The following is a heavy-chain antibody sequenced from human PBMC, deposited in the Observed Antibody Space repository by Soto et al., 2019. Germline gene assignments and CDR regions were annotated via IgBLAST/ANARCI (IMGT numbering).Heavy chain of an antibody. Sequence: GGTLRLSCAASGFTFTNNAISWVRQAPGKGLEWVSSISATGVGTYYADSVKGRFTISRDNSKNSWFLQMNRLRAEDSAVYYCAKAISGTTGGMDVWGQGTTVTVSS. CDR2: ISATGVGT. CDR1: GFTFTNNA. V-gene: IGHV3-23*01. J-gene: IGHJ6*02. CDR3: AKAISGTTGGMDV. D-gene: IGHD1-20*01.